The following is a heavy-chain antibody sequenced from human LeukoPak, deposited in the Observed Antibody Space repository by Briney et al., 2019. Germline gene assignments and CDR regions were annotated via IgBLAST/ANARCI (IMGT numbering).Heavy chain of an antibody. V-gene: IGHV3-74*01. Sequence: PGGSLRLSCAASGFAFSSYWMHWVRQASGKGLGWVSHINSDGSSTSYADSVKGRFTISRDNAKNTLYLQMNSLRAEDTAVYYCATLRGAAAGNYWGQGTLATVSS. CDR3: ATLRGAAAGNY. CDR1: GFAFSSYW. CDR2: INSDGSST. D-gene: IGHD6-13*01. J-gene: IGHJ4*02.